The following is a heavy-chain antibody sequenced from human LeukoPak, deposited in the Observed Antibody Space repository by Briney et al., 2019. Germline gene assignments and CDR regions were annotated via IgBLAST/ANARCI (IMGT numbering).Heavy chain of an antibody. Sequence: GGSLRLSCAASGFTFSDHYIDWVRQAPGKGLEWVDRIRDKANGYTTEYAASVKDRFTFSRDDSKKSVSLQINSLKTEDTAVYYCARVGNSGGYYYPLDYWGQGTLVTVSS. CDR3: ARVGNSGGYYYPLDY. CDR2: IRDKANGYTT. V-gene: IGHV3-72*01. J-gene: IGHJ4*02. CDR1: GFTFSDHY. D-gene: IGHD3-22*01.